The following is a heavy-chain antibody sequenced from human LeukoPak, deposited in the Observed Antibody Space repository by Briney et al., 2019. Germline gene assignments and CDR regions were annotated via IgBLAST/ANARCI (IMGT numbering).Heavy chain of an antibody. V-gene: IGHV3-21*01. CDR1: GFTFSSYS. CDR2: ISSRSNYI. CDR3: ETAIQLRPF. Sequence: GGSLRLSCAASGFTFSSYSMNWVREATGKGVEWVSSISSRSNYIYYGDSVKGRFTISRDNSKNKLYLQINGLRPENTAVYYCETAIQLRPFWGQGTLVTVSS. D-gene: IGHD1-1*01. J-gene: IGHJ4*02.